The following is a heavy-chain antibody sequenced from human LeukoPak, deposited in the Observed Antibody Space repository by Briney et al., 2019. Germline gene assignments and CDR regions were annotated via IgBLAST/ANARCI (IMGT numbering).Heavy chain of an antibody. CDR1: GYTLTELS. J-gene: IGHJ1*01. CDR3: ATDSGLSTYYDILTGYYNVEYFQR. V-gene: IGHV1-24*01. Sequence: HVASVKVSCKVSGYTLTELSMHWVRQAPGKGLEWMGGFDPEDGETIYAQKFQGRVTMTEDTSTDTAYMGLSSLRSEDTAVYYCATDSGLSTYYDILTGYYNVEYFQRWGQGTLVTVSS. CDR2: FDPEDGET. D-gene: IGHD3-9*01.